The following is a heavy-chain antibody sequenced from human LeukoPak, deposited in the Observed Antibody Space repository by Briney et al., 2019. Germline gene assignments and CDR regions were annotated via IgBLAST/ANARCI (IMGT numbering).Heavy chain of an antibody. V-gene: IGHV4-34*01. CDR1: GGSFSGYY. CDR3: ARTPETVVVTLVAPFDY. CDR2: INHSGST. Sequence: SETLSLTCAVYGGSFSGYYWSWIRQPPGKGLEWIGEINHSGSTNYNPSLKSRVTISVDTSKNQFSLKLSSVTAADTAVYYCARTPETVVVTLVAPFDYWGQGTLVTVSS. J-gene: IGHJ4*02. D-gene: IGHD3-22*01.